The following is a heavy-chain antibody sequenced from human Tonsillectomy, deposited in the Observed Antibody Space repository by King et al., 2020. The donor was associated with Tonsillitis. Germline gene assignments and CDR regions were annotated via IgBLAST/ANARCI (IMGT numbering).Heavy chain of an antibody. Sequence: QLVQSGAEVKKPGSSVKVSCKASGGTFSSYAISWVRQAPGQGLEWMGGIIPIFGTANYAQTFQGRVTITADESTSTAYMELSSLRSEDTAVYYCARILKKGDYGNWLYYYYGMDVWGQGTTVTVSS. J-gene: IGHJ6*02. CDR1: GGTFSSYA. CDR2: IIPIFGTA. V-gene: IGHV1-69*01. CDR3: ARILKKGDYGNWLYYYYGMDV. D-gene: IGHD4-17*01.